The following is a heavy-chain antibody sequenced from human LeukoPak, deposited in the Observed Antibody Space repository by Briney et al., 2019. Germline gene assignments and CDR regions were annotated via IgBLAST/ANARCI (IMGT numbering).Heavy chain of an antibody. V-gene: IGHV4-30-4*08. Sequence: PSETLSLTCTVSGGSINRGYWSWVRQHPGKGLKWIGHILYSGSTFYNPSLKSRLTISLDTSKNQFSLKLTSVTAADTAVYYCASGYGSGWFDRWGQGTLVSASS. CDR3: ASGYGSGWFDR. CDR2: ILYSGST. CDR1: GGSINRGY. J-gene: IGHJ5*02. D-gene: IGHD5-18*01.